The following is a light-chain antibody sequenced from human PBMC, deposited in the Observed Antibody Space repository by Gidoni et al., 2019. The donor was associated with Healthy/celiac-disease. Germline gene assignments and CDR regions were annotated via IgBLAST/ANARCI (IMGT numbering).Light chain of an antibody. V-gene: IGKV1-33*01. Sequence: DIQMTQSPSSLSASPGDRVTITCQASQDISNYLNWYQQKPGKAPKLLIYDASNLETGVPSRFSGSGSGTDFTFTISSLQPEDIATYYCQQYDNLPITFGQGTRLEIK. CDR2: DAS. CDR3: QQYDNLPIT. J-gene: IGKJ5*01. CDR1: QDISNY.